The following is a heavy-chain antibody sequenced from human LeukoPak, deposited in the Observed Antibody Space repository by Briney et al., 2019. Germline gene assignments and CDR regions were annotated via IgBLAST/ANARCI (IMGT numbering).Heavy chain of an antibody. Sequence: GGSLRLSCAASGFTFSSYWMSWVRQAPGKGLEWVANIKQDGSEKYYVDSVKGRFTISRDNAKNSLYLQMNSLRAEDTAVYYCARDRGTAMVNAMQGDYWGQGTLVTVSS. V-gene: IGHV3-7*01. D-gene: IGHD5-18*01. CDR2: IKQDGSEK. J-gene: IGHJ4*02. CDR1: GFTFSSYW. CDR3: ARDRGTAMVNAMQGDY.